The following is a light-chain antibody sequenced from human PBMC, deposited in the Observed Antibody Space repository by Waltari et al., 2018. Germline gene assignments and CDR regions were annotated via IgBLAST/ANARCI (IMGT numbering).Light chain of an antibody. CDR1: SGHTYYA. V-gene: IGLV4-69*01. Sequence: QLVLTQSPSASASLGASVKLTCTLDSGHTYYAIAWHQQQPEKGPRHLMKVNSDGSHSKGDGIPDRFSGSSSGAGRYLTSSSLQSEDEADYYCQTWGAGIRVFGGGTKLTVL. CDR3: QTWGAGIRV. CDR2: VNSDGSH. J-gene: IGLJ3*02.